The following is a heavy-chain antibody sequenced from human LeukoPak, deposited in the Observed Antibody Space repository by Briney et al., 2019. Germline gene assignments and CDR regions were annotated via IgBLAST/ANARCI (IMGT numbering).Heavy chain of an antibody. Sequence: PSETLSLTCAVSGGSISSGGYSWSWIRQRPGKGLEWVGSIYFDGSTYYNPALKSRVTIFSDTSKVQFSLKLSSVTATDTAVYYCARRSHCTGSSCPSVWGQGTTVTVSS. V-gene: IGHV4-39*01. CDR1: GGSISSGGYS. CDR3: ARRSHCTGSSCPSV. D-gene: IGHD2-15*01. CDR2: IYFDGST. J-gene: IGHJ6*02.